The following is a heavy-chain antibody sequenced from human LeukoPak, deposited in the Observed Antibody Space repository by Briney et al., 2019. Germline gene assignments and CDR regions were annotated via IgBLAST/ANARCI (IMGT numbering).Heavy chain of an antibody. V-gene: IGHV3-30*04. J-gene: IGHJ4*02. D-gene: IGHD3-3*01. CDR3: TRDANDFSPRYYFDY. CDR2: ISYDGTKQ. CDR1: GFTFSNYA. Sequence: PGGSLRLSCAASGFTFSNYAMHWVRQAPGKGLEWVAIISYDGTKQFYADSVKGRFTISRDDSRNTLYLQMNSLRPEDTAVYYCTRDANDFSPRYYFDYWGQGTLVTASS.